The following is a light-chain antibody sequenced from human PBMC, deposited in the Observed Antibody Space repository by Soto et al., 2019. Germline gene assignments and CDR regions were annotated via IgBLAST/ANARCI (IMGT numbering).Light chain of an antibody. J-gene: IGKJ5*01. Sequence: EIVMTQSPATLSVSPGERATVTCRASQSVGSDLAWYQQKPGQAPRLVIYGASTRATDVPDRFSGSGSGADFTLSISRLEPEDFAVYYCQQYDNSPITFGQGTRLEI. CDR1: QSVGSD. V-gene: IGKV3D-15*02. CDR3: QQYDNSPIT. CDR2: GAS.